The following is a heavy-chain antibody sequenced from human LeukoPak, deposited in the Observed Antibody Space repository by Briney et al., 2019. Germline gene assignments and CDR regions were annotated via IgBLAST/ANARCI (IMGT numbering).Heavy chain of an antibody. CDR2: ISGSGGST. D-gene: IGHD3-22*01. CDR3: AALMIVVVN. J-gene: IGHJ4*02. V-gene: IGHV3-23*01. CDR1: GFIFSSYA. Sequence: GGSLRLSCAASGFIFSSYAMSWVRQAPGKELEWVSAISGSGGSTYYADSVKGRFTISRDNSKNTLYLQMNSLRAEDTAVYYCAALMIVVVNWGQGTLVTVSS.